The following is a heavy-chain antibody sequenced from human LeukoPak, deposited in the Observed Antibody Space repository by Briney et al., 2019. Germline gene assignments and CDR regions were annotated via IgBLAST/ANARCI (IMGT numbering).Heavy chain of an antibody. J-gene: IGHJ4*02. Sequence: GGSLRLSCAASGFTFSSCAMSWVRQAPGKGLEWVSAISGGGDSTYYADSVKGRFTISRDNFKNTLYLQMNSLRAEDTAVYFCAKQTGSGGATIKDYWGQGTLVTVSS. CDR1: GFTFSSCA. CDR3: AKQTGSGGATIKDY. V-gene: IGHV3-23*01. CDR2: ISGGGDST. D-gene: IGHD1-26*01.